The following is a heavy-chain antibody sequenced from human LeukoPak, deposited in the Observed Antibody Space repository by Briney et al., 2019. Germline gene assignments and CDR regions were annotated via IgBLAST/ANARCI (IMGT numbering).Heavy chain of an antibody. V-gene: IGHV3-66*01. D-gene: IGHD2-2*01. Sequence: PGGSLRLSCEASGFIVSSSYMSWVRQAPGKGLEWVSAMYSGGTKLYAESVKGRFTISRDNSKNTMSLQMDSLSVEDTAVYYCARVRLGSPRYCSSTSCYHFDYWGQGTLVTVSS. J-gene: IGHJ4*02. CDR3: ARVRLGSPRYCSSTSCYHFDY. CDR1: GFIVSSSY. CDR2: MYSGGTK.